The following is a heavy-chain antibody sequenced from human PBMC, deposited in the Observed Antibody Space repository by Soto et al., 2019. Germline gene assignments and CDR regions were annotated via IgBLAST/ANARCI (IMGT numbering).Heavy chain of an antibody. V-gene: IGHV1-24*01. CDR1: GYTLTELS. CDR3: ATVRTPYYDILTGYPDAFDI. J-gene: IGHJ3*02. D-gene: IGHD3-9*01. CDR2: FDPEDGET. Sequence: ASVKVSCKVSGYTLTELSMHWVRQAPGKGLEWMGGFDPEDGETIYAQKFQGRVTMTEDTSTDTAYMELSSLRSEDTAVYYCATVRTPYYDILTGYPDAFDIWGQGTMVTVSS.